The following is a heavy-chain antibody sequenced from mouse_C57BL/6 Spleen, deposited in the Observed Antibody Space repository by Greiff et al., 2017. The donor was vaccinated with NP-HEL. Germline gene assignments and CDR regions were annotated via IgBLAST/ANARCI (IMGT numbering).Heavy chain of an antibody. CDR3: ARKGYYYGSSPWFAY. CDR1: GYTFTSYW. Sequence: QVQLHQPGAELVMPGASVKLSCKASGYTFTSYWMHWVKQRPGQGLEWIGEIDPSDSYTNYNQKFKGKSTLTVDKSSSTAYMQLSSLTSEDSAVYYCARKGYYYGSSPWFAYWGQGTLVTVSA. CDR2: IDPSDSYT. J-gene: IGHJ3*01. D-gene: IGHD1-1*01. V-gene: IGHV1-69*01.